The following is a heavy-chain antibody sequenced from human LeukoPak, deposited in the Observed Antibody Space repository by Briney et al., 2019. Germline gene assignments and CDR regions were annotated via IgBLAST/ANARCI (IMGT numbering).Heavy chain of an antibody. J-gene: IGHJ4*02. CDR2: FYYSRNT. V-gene: IGHV4-39*01. D-gene: IGHD3-22*01. CDR1: GDSISSSDNY. CDR3: ARHPHYYYDNSAR. Sequence: SETLSLTCTVSGDSISSSDNYWGWTRQPPGKGLEWIGRFYYSRNTDYNPSLKSRVTISVDTSKNQLSLTLTSVSAADTAVYYCARHPHYYYDNSARWGQGTLVIVSS.